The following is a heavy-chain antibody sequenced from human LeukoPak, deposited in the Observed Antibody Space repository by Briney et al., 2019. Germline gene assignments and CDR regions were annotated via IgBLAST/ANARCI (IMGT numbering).Heavy chain of an antibody. Sequence: GGSLRLSCLVSGFTFKTYSMNWVRQAPGKGLEWVSSISSGGTYVDYADSVKGRFTISRDNAKNSLYLQMNSLRAEDTAVFYCARDPGYSNSPYYLDYWGQGTLVTVSS. CDR1: GFTFKTYS. J-gene: IGHJ4*02. D-gene: IGHD5-12*01. CDR2: ISSGGTYV. CDR3: ARDPGYSNSPYYLDY. V-gene: IGHV3-21*01.